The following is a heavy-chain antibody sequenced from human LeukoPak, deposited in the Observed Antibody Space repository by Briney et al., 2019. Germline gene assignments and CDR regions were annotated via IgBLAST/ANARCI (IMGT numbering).Heavy chain of an antibody. J-gene: IGHJ4*02. Sequence: GGSLRLSCAASGFTFSSYTMNWVRQAPGKGLEWVSSISGSRSYIFYADSVKGRFTISRDNAKNSVYLQMNSLRADDTAVYYCARDQIVGATDFDYWGQGTLVTVSS. CDR2: ISGSRSYI. V-gene: IGHV3-21*01. CDR1: GFTFSSYT. D-gene: IGHD1-26*01. CDR3: ARDQIVGATDFDY.